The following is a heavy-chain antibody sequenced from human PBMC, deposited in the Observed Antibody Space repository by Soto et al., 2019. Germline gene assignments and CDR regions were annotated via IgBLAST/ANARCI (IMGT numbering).Heavy chain of an antibody. J-gene: IGHJ6*02. CDR1: GYSFSTYS. CDR2: INGANGNT. CDR3: ARGKVIEENYYYHGMDV. V-gene: IGHV1-3*01. D-gene: IGHD3-10*01. Sequence: ASVKVSCKASGYSFSTYSMHWVRQAPGQGLEWMGWINGANGNTRYSQKFKDRVSISRDTPASTGYMELSSLRSEDTAVYYCARGKVIEENYYYHGMDVWGPETTSTVSS.